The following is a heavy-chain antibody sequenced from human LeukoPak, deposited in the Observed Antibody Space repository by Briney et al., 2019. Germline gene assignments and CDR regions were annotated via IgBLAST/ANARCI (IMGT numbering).Heavy chain of an antibody. Sequence: PGGSLRLSCAASGFTFSSYGMHWVRQAPGKGLEWVAVIWYDGSNKYYADSVKGRFTISRDNSKNTLYLQMNSLRAEDTAVYYCARGFVAITMIVDYYYYGMDVWGQGTTVTVSS. CDR3: ARGFVAITMIVDYYYYGMDV. CDR2: IWYDGSNK. D-gene: IGHD3-22*01. J-gene: IGHJ6*02. CDR1: GFTFSSYG. V-gene: IGHV3-33*01.